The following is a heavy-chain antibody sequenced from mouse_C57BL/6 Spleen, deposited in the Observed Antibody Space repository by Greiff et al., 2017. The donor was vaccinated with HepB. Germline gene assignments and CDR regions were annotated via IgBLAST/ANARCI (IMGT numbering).Heavy chain of an antibody. D-gene: IGHD1-1*02. J-gene: IGHJ1*03. Sequence: VKLVESGAELVRPGTSVKMSCKASGYTFTNYWIGWAKQRPGHGLEWIGDIYPGGGYTNYNEKFKGKATLTADKSSSTAYMQFSSLTSEDSAIYYCARGVATYYWYFDVWGTGTTVTVSS. CDR1: GYTFTNYW. CDR2: IYPGGGYT. CDR3: ARGVATYYWYFDV. V-gene: IGHV1-63*01.